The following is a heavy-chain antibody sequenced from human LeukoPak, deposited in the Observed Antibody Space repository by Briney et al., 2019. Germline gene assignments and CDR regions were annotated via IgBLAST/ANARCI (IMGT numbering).Heavy chain of an antibody. CDR2: ISAYNGNT. Sequence: ASVKVSCKASGYTFTSYGISWVRQAPGQGLEWMGWISAYNGNTNYAQKLQGRVTMTTDTSTSAAYMELRSLGSDDTAVYYCARTPPGSSGWSSWFDPWGQGTLVTVSS. CDR1: GYTFTSYG. CDR3: ARTPPGSSGWSSWFDP. J-gene: IGHJ5*02. V-gene: IGHV1-18*01. D-gene: IGHD6-19*01.